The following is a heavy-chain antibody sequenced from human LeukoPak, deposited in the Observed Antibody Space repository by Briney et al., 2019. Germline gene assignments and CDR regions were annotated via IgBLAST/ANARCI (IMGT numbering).Heavy chain of an antibody. J-gene: IGHJ4*02. V-gene: IGHV3-23*01. D-gene: IGHD5-24*01. Sequence: GGSLRLSCAASGFTFSTNAMGWVRQAPGKGLEWVSGIGNRLSDTYYADSVKGRFTISKDNSKNTLYLQMNSLRAEDTAVYYCTRRCKDAYTLYCFDYWGQGTLVTVSS. CDR1: GFTFSTNA. CDR3: TRRCKDAYTLYCFDY. CDR2: IGNRLSDT.